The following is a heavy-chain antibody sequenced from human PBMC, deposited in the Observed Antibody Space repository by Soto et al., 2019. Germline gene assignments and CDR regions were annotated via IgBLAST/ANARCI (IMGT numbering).Heavy chain of an antibody. CDR1: GGTFSTYS. CDR3: TIGSWSGEVFDI. D-gene: IGHD2-21*01. Sequence: QVQLVQSGAEVKKPGSAVKVSCKDSGGTFSTYSMFWVRQAPGQGLEWMGRIIPMLGISNYAQKFQGRVTISEDKPTGKAYMELSSLRSEDTALYYCTIGSWSGEVFDIWGQGTMVTVSS. CDR2: IIPMLGIS. J-gene: IGHJ3*02. V-gene: IGHV1-69*02.